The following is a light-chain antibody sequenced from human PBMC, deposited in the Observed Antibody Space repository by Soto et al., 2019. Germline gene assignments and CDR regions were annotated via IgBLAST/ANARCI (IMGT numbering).Light chain of an antibody. V-gene: IGKV3-20*01. CDR1: QNISNY. Sequence: EIVMTQSPGTLSVSPGDRATLSCRASQNISNYLIWYQQKPGQAPRLLIYGASSRATGIPDRFSGSGSGTDFTLTISRLEPEDFAVYYCQQYGSSPQTFGQGTKVDIK. CDR2: GAS. J-gene: IGKJ1*01. CDR3: QQYGSSPQT.